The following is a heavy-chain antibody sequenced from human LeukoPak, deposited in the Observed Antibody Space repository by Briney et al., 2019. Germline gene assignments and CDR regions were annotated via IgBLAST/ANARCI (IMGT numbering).Heavy chain of an antibody. D-gene: IGHD3/OR15-3a*01. J-gene: IGHJ4*02. V-gene: IGHV3-23*01. CDR1: GFTFSSYA. CDR3: AKGAPSMIFESRISYYFDY. CDR2: ISGSGGST. Sequence: PGGSLRLSCAASGFTFSSYAMSWVRQAPGKGLEWVSAISGSGGSTYYADSVKGRFTISRDNSKNTLYLQMNSLRAEDTAVYYCAKGAPSMIFESRISYYFDYWGQGTLVTVSS.